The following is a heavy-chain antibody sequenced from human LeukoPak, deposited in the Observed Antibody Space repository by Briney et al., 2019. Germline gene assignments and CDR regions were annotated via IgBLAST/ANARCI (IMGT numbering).Heavy chain of an antibody. J-gene: IGHJ4*02. D-gene: IGHD6-19*01. V-gene: IGHV1-8*01. Sequence: ASVEVSCKASGYTFTSYDINWVRQATGQGLEWMGWMNPNSGNTGYAQKFQGRVTMTRNTSISTAYMELSSLRSEDTAVYYCARGLPRGPRWSSGWNLWGQGTLVTVSS. CDR1: GYTFTSYD. CDR3: ARGLPRGPRWSSGWNL. CDR2: MNPNSGNT.